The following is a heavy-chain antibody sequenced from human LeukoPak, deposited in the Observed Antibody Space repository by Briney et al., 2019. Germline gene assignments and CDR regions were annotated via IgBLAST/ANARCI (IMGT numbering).Heavy chain of an antibody. CDR1: GFTFDDYA. Sequence: GGSLRLSCAASGFTFDDYAMHWVRQAPGKGLEWVSVIYSGGSTYYADSVKGRFTISRDNAKNSLYLQMNSLRAEDTAVYYCARGNYFDYWGQGTLVTVSS. CDR2: IYSGGST. J-gene: IGHJ4*02. V-gene: IGHV3-69-1*01. CDR3: ARGNYFDY.